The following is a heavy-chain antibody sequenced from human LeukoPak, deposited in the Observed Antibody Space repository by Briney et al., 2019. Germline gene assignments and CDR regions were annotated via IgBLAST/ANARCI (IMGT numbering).Heavy chain of an antibody. CDR1: GYTFTGYY. V-gene: IGHV1-2*04. Sequence: GALVKVSCKASGYTFTGYYMHWVRQAPGQGLEWMGWINPNSGGTNYAQKFQGWVTMTRDTSISTAYMELSRLRSDDTAVYYCARAYSSGWGFDYWGQGTLVTVSS. D-gene: IGHD6-19*01. J-gene: IGHJ4*02. CDR2: INPNSGGT. CDR3: ARAYSSGWGFDY.